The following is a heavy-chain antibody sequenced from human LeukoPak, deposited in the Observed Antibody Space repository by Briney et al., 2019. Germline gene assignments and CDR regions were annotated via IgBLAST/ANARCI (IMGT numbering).Heavy chain of an antibody. J-gene: IGHJ6*02. CDR3: ATGLAGTLFGVAPDYYYYYYGVDV. D-gene: IGHD3-3*01. CDR2: INPSGGST. CDR1: GYTFTSYY. Sequence: ASVKVSCKASGYTFTSYYMHWVRQAPGQGLEWMGIINPSGGSTSYAQKFQGRVTMTRDTSTSAVYMELSSLRSEDTAVYYCATGLAGTLFGVAPDYYYYYYGVDVWGQGTTVTVSS. V-gene: IGHV1-46*01.